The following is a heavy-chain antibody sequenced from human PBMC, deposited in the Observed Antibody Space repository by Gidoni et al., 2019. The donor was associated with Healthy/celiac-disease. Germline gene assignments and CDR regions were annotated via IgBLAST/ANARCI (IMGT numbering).Heavy chain of an antibody. Sequence: VQRLAPGGGLVQPAGSLRLAGAASGCPLGSYAMSWVRQAPGKGLEWVAASSGSSGSTYYADSVTGRFTISRDNAKTTLYLQMNSLSAEDTAVYYCAKVYATMVRPHYFDYWGQGTLVTVSS. CDR1: GCPLGSYA. V-gene: IGHV3-23*01. J-gene: IGHJ4*02. CDR3: AKVYATMVRPHYFDY. CDR2: SSGSSGST. D-gene: IGHD3-10*01.